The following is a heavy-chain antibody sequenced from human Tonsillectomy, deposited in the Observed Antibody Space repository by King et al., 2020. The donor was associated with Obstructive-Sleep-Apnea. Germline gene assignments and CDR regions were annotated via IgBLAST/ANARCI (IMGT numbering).Heavy chain of an antibody. CDR1: GYSLTELS. CDR2: FDPEDGET. V-gene: IGHV1-24*01. CDR3: AIYAAAAARLEHPIIDY. D-gene: IGHD6-6*01. J-gene: IGHJ4*02. Sequence: QLVQSGAEVKKPGASVKVSCKVSGYSLTELSMHWVRQAPGKGLEWMGGFDPEDGETIYAQKFQGRVTMTEDTSTDTAYMELSSLRSEDTAVYYCAIYAAAAARLEHPIIDYWGQGTLVTVSS.